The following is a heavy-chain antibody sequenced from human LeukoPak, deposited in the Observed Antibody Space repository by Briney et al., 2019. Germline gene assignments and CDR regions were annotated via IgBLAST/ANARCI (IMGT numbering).Heavy chain of an antibody. V-gene: IGHV3-21*01. CDR1: GFTFSSYS. D-gene: IGHD3-22*01. J-gene: IGHJ4*02. CDR3: ARVIPYYDSSGYPDY. Sequence: GGSLRVSCAASGFTFSSYSMNWVRQAPGKGLEWVSSISSSSSYIYYADSVKGRFTISRDNAKNSLYLQMNSLRAEDTAVYYCARVIPYYDSSGYPDYWGQGTLVTVSS. CDR2: ISSSSSYI.